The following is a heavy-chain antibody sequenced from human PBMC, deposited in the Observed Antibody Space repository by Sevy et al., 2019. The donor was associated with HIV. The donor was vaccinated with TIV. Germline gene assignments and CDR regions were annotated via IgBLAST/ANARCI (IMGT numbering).Heavy chain of an antibody. V-gene: IGHV4-59*01. CDR3: ARVAQHYYYGMDV. D-gene: IGHD1-1*01. J-gene: IGHJ6*02. CDR1: GDSISGYY. Sequence: SETLSLTCSVSGDSISGYYWSWIRQPPGKGLEWIGYIYYSGRTNYNPSLKSRVTISVDTSKNQFSLKLISVTATDTAVYYCARVAQHYYYGMDVWGQGTRVTVSS. CDR2: IYYSGRT.